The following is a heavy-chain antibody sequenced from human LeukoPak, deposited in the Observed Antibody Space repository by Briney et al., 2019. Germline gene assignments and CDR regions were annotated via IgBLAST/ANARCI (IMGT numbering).Heavy chain of an antibody. CDR3: ARDRGDSSGYLEDYFDY. D-gene: IGHD3-22*01. J-gene: IGHJ4*02. CDR2: ISYDGSNK. CDR1: GFTFSSYA. V-gene: IGHV3-30*04. Sequence: GGSLRLSCAASGFTFSSYAMHWVRQAPGKGLEWVAVISYDGSNKYYADSVKGRFTISRDNSKNTLYLQMNSLRAEDTAVYYCARDRGDSSGYLEDYFDYWGQGTLVTVSS.